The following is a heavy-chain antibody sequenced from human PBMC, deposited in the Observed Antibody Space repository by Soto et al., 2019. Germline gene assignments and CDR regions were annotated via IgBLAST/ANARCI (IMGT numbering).Heavy chain of an antibody. J-gene: IGHJ4*02. Sequence: GESLRLSCAASGFTFSSYGMHWVRQAPGKGLEWVAVISYDGSNKYYADSVKGRFTISRDNSKNTLYLQMNSLRAEDTAVYYCAKDLSSSSGRDYWGQGTLVTVSS. D-gene: IGHD3-22*01. V-gene: IGHV3-30*18. CDR3: AKDLSSSSGRDY. CDR2: ISYDGSNK. CDR1: GFTFSSYG.